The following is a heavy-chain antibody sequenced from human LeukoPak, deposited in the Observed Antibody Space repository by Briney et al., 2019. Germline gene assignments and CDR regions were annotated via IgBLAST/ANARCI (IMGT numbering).Heavy chain of an antibody. Sequence: SETLSLTCAVYGGSFSGYYWSWIRQPPGKGLEWIGEINHSGSTYYNPSLKSRVTISVDTPKNQFSLKLSSMTAADTAVYYCARVITHPRNAFDIWGQGTMVTVSS. CDR3: ARVITHPRNAFDI. CDR2: INHSGST. D-gene: IGHD3-22*01. J-gene: IGHJ3*02. CDR1: GGSFSGYY. V-gene: IGHV4-34*01.